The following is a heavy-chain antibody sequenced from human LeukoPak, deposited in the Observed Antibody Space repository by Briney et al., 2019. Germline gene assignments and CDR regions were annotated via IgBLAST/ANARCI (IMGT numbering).Heavy chain of an antibody. D-gene: IGHD2-21*02. CDR2: ISGSGGST. CDR1: GFTFSSYA. V-gene: IGHV3-23*01. CDR3: AKGRGYIVVVTGDYFDY. J-gene: IGHJ4*02. Sequence: GGSVRLSCAASGFTFSSYAMSWVRQAPGKGLEWVSAISGSGGSTYYADSVKGRFTISRDNSKNTLYLQMNSLRAEDTAVYYCAKGRGYIVVVTGDYFDYWGQGTLVTVSS.